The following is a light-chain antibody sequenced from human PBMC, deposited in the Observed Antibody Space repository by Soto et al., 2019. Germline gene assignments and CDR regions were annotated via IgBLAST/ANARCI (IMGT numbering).Light chain of an antibody. Sequence: EVGLTQSPATLSLTPGERATLSCRGSQSVSSNLAWYQQKPGQAPRLLIYGASSRATGIPDRFSGSGSGTDFTLTISRLEPEDFAVYYCQQYGSSPWTFGQGTMV. CDR3: QQYGSSPWT. J-gene: IGKJ1*01. V-gene: IGKV3-20*01. CDR1: QSVSSN. CDR2: GAS.